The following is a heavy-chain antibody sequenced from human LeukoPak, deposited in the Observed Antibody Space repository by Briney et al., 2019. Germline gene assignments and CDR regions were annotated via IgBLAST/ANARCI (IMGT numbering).Heavy chain of an antibody. J-gene: IGHJ4*02. CDR3: AKDPNTYSGSYPENFDY. CDR2: ISGSGGST. V-gene: IGHV3-23*01. D-gene: IGHD1-26*01. Sequence: GGSLRLSCAASGFNFSSYAMSWVRQAPGKGLEWVSPISGSGGSTYYADSVKGRFTISRDNSNNTLYLQMNSLRAEDTAVYYCAKDPNTYSGSYPENFDYWGQGTLVTVSS. CDR1: GFNFSSYA.